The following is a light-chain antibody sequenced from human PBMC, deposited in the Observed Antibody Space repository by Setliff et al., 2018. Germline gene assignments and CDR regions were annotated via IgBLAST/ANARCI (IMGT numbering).Light chain of an antibody. CDR3: QSYDSSLSGSV. CDR1: SSNIGAGYD. J-gene: IGLJ2*01. Sequence: QSALAQPPSVSGAPGQRVTISCTGSSSNIGAGYDVHWYQQLPGTAPKLLIYGNSNRPSGVPDRFSGSKSGTSASLAITGLQAEDEADYYCQSYDSSLSGSVFGGGTKVNVL. V-gene: IGLV1-40*01. CDR2: GNS.